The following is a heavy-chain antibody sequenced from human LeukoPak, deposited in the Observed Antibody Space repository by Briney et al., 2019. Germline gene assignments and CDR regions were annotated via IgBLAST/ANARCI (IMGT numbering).Heavy chain of an antibody. CDR3: ARGSPHTISFDWLLTYYFDY. J-gene: IGHJ4*02. D-gene: IGHD3-9*01. V-gene: IGHV3-7*01. CDR1: GFTFSSYW. CDR2: IKQDGSEK. Sequence: GGSLRLSCAASGFTFSSYWMSWVRQAPGKGLEWVANIKQDGSEKYYVDSVKGRFTISRDNAKNSLYLQMNSLRAEDTAVYYCARGSPHTISFDWLLTYYFDYWGQGTLVTVSS.